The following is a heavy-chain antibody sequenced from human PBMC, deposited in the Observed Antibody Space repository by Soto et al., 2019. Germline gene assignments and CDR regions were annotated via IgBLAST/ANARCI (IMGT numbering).Heavy chain of an antibody. D-gene: IGHD2-15*01. CDR3: ARWNIVVLVAATLGYNWFDP. J-gene: IGHJ5*02. CDR2: IYYSGST. CDR1: GGSISSYY. Sequence: QVQLQESGPGLVKPSETLSLTCTVSGGSISSYYWSWIRQPPGKGLEWIGYIYYSGSTNYNSSLKSRVTISVDTSKNQFSLKLSSVTAADTAVYYCARWNIVVLVAATLGYNWFDPWGQGTLVTVSS. V-gene: IGHV4-59*01.